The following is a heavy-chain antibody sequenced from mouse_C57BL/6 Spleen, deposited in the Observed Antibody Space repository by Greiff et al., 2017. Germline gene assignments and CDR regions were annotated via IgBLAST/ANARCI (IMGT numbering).Heavy chain of an antibody. J-gene: IGHJ3*01. CDR1: GFTFSSYG. CDR2: ISSGGSYT. V-gene: IGHV5-6*02. CDR3: ARLPCAY. Sequence: EVKLVESGGDLVKPGGSLKLSCAASGFTFSSYGMSWVRQTPDKRLEWVATISSGGSYTYYPDSVKGRFTISRDNAKNTLYLQMSRLKSEDTAMYYCARLPCAYWGQGTLVTVSA.